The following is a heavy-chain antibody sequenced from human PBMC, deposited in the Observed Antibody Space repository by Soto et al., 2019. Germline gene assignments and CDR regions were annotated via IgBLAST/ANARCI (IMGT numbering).Heavy chain of an antibody. CDR1: GGTFSSYA. V-gene: IGHV1-69*13. CDR3: VHRRDGYNSAFFDY. CDR2: IIRIFHTA. D-gene: IGHD5-12*01. Sequence: SVKVSCKASGGTFSSYAFSWVRQAPGLGLEWMGGIIRIFHTATYAQKFQGRVTITADESTSTAYMELISLTSDDTAVYYCVHRRDGYNSAFFDYWGQGTLVTGSS. J-gene: IGHJ4*02.